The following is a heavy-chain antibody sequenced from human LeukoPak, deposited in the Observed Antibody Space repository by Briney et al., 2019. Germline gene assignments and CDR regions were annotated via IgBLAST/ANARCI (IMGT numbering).Heavy chain of an antibody. J-gene: IGHJ4*02. CDR1: GGSISSYY. V-gene: IGHV4-4*07. CDR2: IYTSGST. CDR3: ARDFAPPGGWYVSFDY. D-gene: IGHD6-19*01. Sequence: SETLSLTCTVSGGSISSYYWSWIRQPAGKGLEWIGRIYTSGSTNYNPSLKSRVTMSVDTSKNQFSLKLSSVTAADTAVYYCARDFAPPGGWYVSFDYWGQGTLVTVSS.